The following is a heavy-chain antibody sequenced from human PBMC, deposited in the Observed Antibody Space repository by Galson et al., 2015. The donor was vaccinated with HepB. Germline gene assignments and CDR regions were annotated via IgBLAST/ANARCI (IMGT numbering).Heavy chain of an antibody. CDR1: GFTFSGSA. Sequence: SLRLSCAASGFTFSGSAMHWVRQASGKGLEWVGRIRSKANSYATAYAASVKGRFTISRDDSKNTAYLQMNTLKTEDTAVYYCTSTVAGTWYWGQGTLVTVSS. V-gene: IGHV3-73*01. D-gene: IGHD6-19*01. J-gene: IGHJ4*02. CDR2: IRSKANSYAT. CDR3: TSTVAGTWY.